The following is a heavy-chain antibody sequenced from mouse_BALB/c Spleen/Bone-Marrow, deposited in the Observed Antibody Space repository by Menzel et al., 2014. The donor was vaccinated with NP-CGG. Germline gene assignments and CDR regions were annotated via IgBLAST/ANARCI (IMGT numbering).Heavy chain of an antibody. J-gene: IGHJ4*01. Sequence: VKLVESGAELAKPGASVKMSCKASGYTFTSYWMHWVKQRPGQVLEWIGYINPSTGYTEYNLKFKDKATLTADKSSSTAYIQLSSLTPEDSAVYYCASPYGYEDYSAMDYWGQGTSVTVSS. CDR1: GYTFTSYW. CDR3: ASPYGYEDYSAMDY. D-gene: IGHD1-2*01. CDR2: INPSTGYT. V-gene: IGHV1-7*01.